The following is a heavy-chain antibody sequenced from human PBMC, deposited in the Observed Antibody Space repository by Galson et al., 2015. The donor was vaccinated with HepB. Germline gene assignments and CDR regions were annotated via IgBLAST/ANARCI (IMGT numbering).Heavy chain of an antibody. V-gene: IGHV3-49*04. CDR3: TRDLGDCYGSGSDY. CDR1: GFTFGDYA. CDR2: IRTDTYGGST. D-gene: IGHD3-10*01. Sequence: SLRLSCASSGFTFGDYAMHWVRQAPGKGLEWVAFIRTDTYGGSTEYAASVKGRFTIFRVDSNIIAYLQMNSLKLADTAVDYCTRDLGDCYGSGSDYLGQESLLTVFS. J-gene: IGHJ4*02.